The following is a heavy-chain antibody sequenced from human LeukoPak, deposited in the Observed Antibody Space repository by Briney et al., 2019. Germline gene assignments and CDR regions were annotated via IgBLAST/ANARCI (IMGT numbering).Heavy chain of an antibody. Sequence: PGGSLRLSCAVSGFTFSDYYMSWVRQAPGKGLDWLAYISVSGSIAYYADSVEDRFTISRDNAKNLLYLQMNSLRADDTAVYYCARISGYDLVGWIKYYNYYMDVWGRGTTVTVSS. CDR2: ISVSGSIA. V-gene: IGHV3-11*04. J-gene: IGHJ6*03. CDR1: GFTFSDYY. D-gene: IGHD5-12*01. CDR3: ARISGYDLVGWIKYYNYYMDV.